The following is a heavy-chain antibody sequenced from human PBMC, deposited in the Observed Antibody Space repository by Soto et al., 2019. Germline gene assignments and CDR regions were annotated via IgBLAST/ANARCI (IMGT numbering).Heavy chain of an antibody. D-gene: IGHD3-10*01. CDR2: IYYRGST. J-gene: IGHJ4*02. CDR3: ARHGARHYYGSGRTGCDY. CDR1: GGSIRSYY. V-gene: IGHV4-59*08. Sequence: QVQLQESGPGLVKPSETLSLTCTVSGGSIRSYYWSWIRQPPGKGLVWVWYIYYRGSTNYNPSLKSGVTIPVDTSKNQFSLKLSSVAAADTAVYYCARHGARHYYGSGRTGCDYWGQGTLVTVSS.